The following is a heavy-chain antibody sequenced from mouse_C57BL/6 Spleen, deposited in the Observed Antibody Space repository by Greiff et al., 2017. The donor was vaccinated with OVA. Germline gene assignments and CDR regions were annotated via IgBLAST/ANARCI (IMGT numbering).Heavy chain of an antibody. J-gene: IGHJ3*01. Sequence: QVQLQQSGPELVKPGASVKLSCKASGYAFSSSWMNWVKQRPGKGLEWIGRIYPGDGDTNYNGKFQGKATLTADKSYSTSYMQLSSLTSEDSAVYFCAREGGYDAFAYWGQGTLVTVSA. CDR2: IYPGDGDT. D-gene: IGHD2-2*01. CDR3: AREGGYDAFAY. CDR1: GYAFSSSW. V-gene: IGHV1-82*01.